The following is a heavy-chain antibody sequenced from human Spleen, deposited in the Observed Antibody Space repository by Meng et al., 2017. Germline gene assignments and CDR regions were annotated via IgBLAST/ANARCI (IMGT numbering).Heavy chain of an antibody. CDR3: ARDEDISAAGKLFGDY. CDR2: INAGNGNT. Sequence: VRVVQSGAEVKKPGASGKVSCKASGYTFTSYAMHWVRQAPGQRLEWMGWINAGNGNTKYSQKFQGRVTITRDTSISTAYMELSRLRSDDTAMYYCARDEDISAAGKLFGDYWGQGTLVTVSS. V-gene: IGHV1-3*01. J-gene: IGHJ4*02. D-gene: IGHD6-13*01. CDR1: GYTFTSYA.